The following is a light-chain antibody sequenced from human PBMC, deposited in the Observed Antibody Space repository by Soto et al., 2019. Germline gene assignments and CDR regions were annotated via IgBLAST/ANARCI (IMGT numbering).Light chain of an antibody. V-gene: IGKV1-5*03. J-gene: IGKJ1*01. CDR2: KAS. CDR1: QTISSW. Sequence: DIQMTQSPSTLSGSVGDRVTITCRASQTISSWLAWYQQKPGKAPKLLIYKASTLKSGVPSRFSGSGSGTEFTLTISSLQPDDFATYYCQHYNSCSEAFGQGTQVDIK. CDR3: QHYNSCSEA.